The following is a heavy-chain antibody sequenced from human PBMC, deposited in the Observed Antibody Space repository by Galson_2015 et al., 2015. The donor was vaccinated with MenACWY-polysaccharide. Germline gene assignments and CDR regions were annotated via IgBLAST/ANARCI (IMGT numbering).Heavy chain of an antibody. V-gene: IGHV3-30-3*01. CDR2: ISYDGSNK. CDR1: GFTFNTFA. J-gene: IGHJ4*02. D-gene: IGHD3-10*01. Sequence: SLRLSCAGSGFTFNTFAMNWFRQAPGKGLEWVALISYDGSNKYHADSVKGRFTISRNNSKNTVYLQMDSLRPEDTALYYCARGVRSFARSDYWGQGAQVTVSS. CDR3: ARGVRSFARSDY.